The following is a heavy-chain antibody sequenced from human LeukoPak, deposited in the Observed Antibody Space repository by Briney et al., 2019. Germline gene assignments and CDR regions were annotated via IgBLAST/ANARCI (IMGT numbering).Heavy chain of an antibody. D-gene: IGHD3-22*01. CDR3: ARAAHYDSSGYYSPPFDY. V-gene: IGHV1-46*01. CDR1: GYTFTSYY. CDR2: TNPSDGSS. J-gene: IGHJ4*02. Sequence: ASVKVSCKASGYTFTSYYIHWVRQAPGQGLEWMGVTNPSDGSSIYAHKFQGRVTMTRDMSTSTVYMEMSSLRSEDTAVYYCARAAHYDSSGYYSPPFDYWGQGTLVTVSS.